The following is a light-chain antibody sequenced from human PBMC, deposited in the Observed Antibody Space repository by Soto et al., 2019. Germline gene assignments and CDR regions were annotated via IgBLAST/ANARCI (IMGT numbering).Light chain of an antibody. CDR2: GAS. V-gene: IGKV3-20*01. CDR3: QQYGSSPFT. J-gene: IGKJ3*01. CDR1: HSVSSPY. Sequence: EVVLTQSPVTLSLSPGERATRSCRASHSVSSPYLAWYQQKPGQPPRLLIYGASSRATDIPDRFIGSGSGTEFTLTIARLAPEDFAMYYCQQYGSSPFTFGPGTKVDI.